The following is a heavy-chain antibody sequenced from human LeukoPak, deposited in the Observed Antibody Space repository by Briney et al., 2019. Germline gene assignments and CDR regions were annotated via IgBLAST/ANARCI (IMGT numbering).Heavy chain of an antibody. J-gene: IGHJ6*02. CDR3: ARSPCSTSCYNPDYYYYGMDV. CDR1: GYTFTGYY. CDR2: INPNSGGA. Sequence: GASVKVSCKASGYTFTGYYMHWVRQAPGQGLEWMGWINPNSGGANYAQKFQGRVTMTRDTSISTAYMELSSLRSEDTAVYYCARSPCSTSCYNPDYYYYGMDVWGQGTTVTVSS. V-gene: IGHV1-2*02. D-gene: IGHD2-2*02.